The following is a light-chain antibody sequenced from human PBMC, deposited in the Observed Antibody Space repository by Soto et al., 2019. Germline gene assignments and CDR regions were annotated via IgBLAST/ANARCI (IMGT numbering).Light chain of an antibody. V-gene: IGLV2-8*01. CDR3: SSFGGSNV. J-gene: IGLJ1*01. CDR1: SSDVGGYDY. Sequence: SVLTQPPSASGSPGQSVTISCTGTSSDVGGYDYVSWYQQHPGKAPKLIIYEVNKRPSGVPDRFSGSKSGNTASLTVSGLQAEDEADYYCSSFGGSNVFGTGTKVTAL. CDR2: EVN.